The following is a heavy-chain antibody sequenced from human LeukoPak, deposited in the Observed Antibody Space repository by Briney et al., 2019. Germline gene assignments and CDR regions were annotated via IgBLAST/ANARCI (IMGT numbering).Heavy chain of an antibody. J-gene: IGHJ4*02. V-gene: IGHV3-74*01. CDR2: INPDGSTT. Sequence: GGSLRLSCAASGFTFSRYWIHWVRQAPGKGLEWVSRINPDGSTTTYADSVKGRFTISRDNAENTVYLQMNSLRAEDTALYHCAKDMTGSSGYSDYWGQGTLVTVSS. CDR1: GFTFSRYW. CDR3: AKDMTGSSGYSDY. D-gene: IGHD3-22*01.